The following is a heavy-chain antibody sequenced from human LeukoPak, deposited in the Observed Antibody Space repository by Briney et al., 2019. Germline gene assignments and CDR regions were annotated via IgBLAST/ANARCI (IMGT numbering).Heavy chain of an antibody. Sequence: GASVKVSCKASGYTFTGYYMHWVRQAPGQGLEWMGRINPNSGGTNYAQKFQGRVTMTRDTSISTAYMELSRLRSDDTAVYYCAKGIVSELELQVYFYFWGQGTLVTVSS. CDR2: INPNSGGT. V-gene: IGHV1-2*06. J-gene: IGHJ4*01. CDR3: AKGIVSELELQVYFYF. CDR1: GYTFTGYY. D-gene: IGHD1-7*01.